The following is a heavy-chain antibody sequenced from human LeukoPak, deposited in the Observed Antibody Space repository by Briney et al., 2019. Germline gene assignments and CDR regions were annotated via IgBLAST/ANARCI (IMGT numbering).Heavy chain of an antibody. J-gene: IGHJ4*02. CDR1: GFTFTNYW. V-gene: IGHV3-74*01. D-gene: IGHD6-6*01. CDR2: LPPDELGI. CDR3: VGTIASRGSEY. Sequence: GGSLRLSCAASGFTFTNYWMHWVRQAPGTGLVWVSRLPPDELGIIYADSVKGRFTVSRDNAKNTVYLQMNNLRVDDTAMYYCVGTIASRGSEYWGQGALVTVSS.